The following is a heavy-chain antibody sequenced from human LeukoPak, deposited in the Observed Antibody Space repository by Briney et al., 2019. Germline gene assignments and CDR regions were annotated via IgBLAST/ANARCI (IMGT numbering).Heavy chain of an antibody. Sequence: SEILSLTCSVSGDSISGFQWNWIRQPAGKGLEWIGRIYVSGSTNYNPSLKSRVTMSVDQSENRFSLMLTSVTAADTALYYCARGAPVAVAAFDYWGQGILVSVSS. J-gene: IGHJ4*02. V-gene: IGHV4-4*07. D-gene: IGHD6-19*01. CDR2: IYVSGST. CDR3: ARGAPVAVAAFDY. CDR1: GDSISGFQ.